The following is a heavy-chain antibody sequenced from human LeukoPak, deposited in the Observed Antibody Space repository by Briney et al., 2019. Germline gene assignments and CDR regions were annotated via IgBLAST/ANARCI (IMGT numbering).Heavy chain of an antibody. CDR3: ARDTIVVVPAATGSGYYYYDMYG. D-gene: IGHD2-2*01. J-gene: IGHJ6*03. Sequence: SETLSLTCAVYGGSFSGYYWSWIRQPPGKGLEWIGALNDSGSANYNTSLETRVTISVDTSKTQFSLKLSSVTAADTAVYYCARDTIVVVPAATGSGYYYYDMYGWGKGTTVTVSS. CDR1: GGSFSGYY. V-gene: IGHV4-34*01. CDR2: LNDSGSA.